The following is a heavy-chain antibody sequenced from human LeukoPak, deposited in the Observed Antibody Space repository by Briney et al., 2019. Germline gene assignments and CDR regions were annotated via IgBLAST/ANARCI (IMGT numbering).Heavy chain of an antibody. V-gene: IGHV3-23*01. CDR1: GFTFSSYG. D-gene: IGHD1-26*01. J-gene: IGHJ4*02. CDR2: ISGNAAGT. Sequence: PGGSLRLSCVASGFTFSSYGMSWVRQAPGNGLEWVSAISGNAAGTDYADSVKGRFIISRDNSKNTVYLQVNSLRVEDTAVYYCAKGRGVGSIHYFDYWGQGTLVTVSS. CDR3: AKGRGVGSIHYFDY.